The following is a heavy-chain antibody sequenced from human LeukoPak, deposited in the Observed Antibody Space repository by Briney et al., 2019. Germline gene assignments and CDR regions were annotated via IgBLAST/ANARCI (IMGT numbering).Heavy chain of an antibody. J-gene: IGHJ4*02. CDR1: GYTFTSNY. Sequence: ASVKVSCTASGYTFTSNYIHWVRQAPGQGLEWMGMIYPRDGSTSYAQKFQGRVTVTRDTSTSTVHMELSGLRSEDTAVYYCAKDQEGFDYWGQGTLVTVSS. CDR3: AKDQEGFDY. CDR2: IYPRDGST. V-gene: IGHV1-46*01.